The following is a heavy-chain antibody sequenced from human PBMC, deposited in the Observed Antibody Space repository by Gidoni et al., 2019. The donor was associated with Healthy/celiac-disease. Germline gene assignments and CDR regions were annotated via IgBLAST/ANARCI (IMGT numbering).Heavy chain of an antibody. CDR2: ISSSSSYI. J-gene: IGHJ4*02. Sequence: EVQLVEAGGGLVKPGGSLRLSCAASGLTFRSFIMNWVRQPPGKGLEWVSSISSSSSYIYYADSVKGRFTISRDNAKNSLYLQMNSLRAEDTAVYYCARDHPYAVVTAIPLDYWGQGTLVTVSS. CDR1: GLTFRSFI. V-gene: IGHV3-21*01. D-gene: IGHD2-21*02. CDR3: ARDHPYAVVTAIPLDY.